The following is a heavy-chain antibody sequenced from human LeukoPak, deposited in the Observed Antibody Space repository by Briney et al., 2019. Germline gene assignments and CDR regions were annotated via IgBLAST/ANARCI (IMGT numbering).Heavy chain of an antibody. D-gene: IGHD3-10*01. CDR3: ARGPLVRTNLFDY. CDR1: GFTFSSYW. J-gene: IGHJ4*02. V-gene: IGHV3-74*01. Sequence: GGSLRLSCAASGFTFSSYWMHWVRQAPGKGLVWVSRINSDGSRTSYADSVKGRFTISRDNAKNTLYLQMNSLRAEDTAVYYCARGPLVRTNLFDYWGQGTLVTVSS. CDR2: INSDGSRT.